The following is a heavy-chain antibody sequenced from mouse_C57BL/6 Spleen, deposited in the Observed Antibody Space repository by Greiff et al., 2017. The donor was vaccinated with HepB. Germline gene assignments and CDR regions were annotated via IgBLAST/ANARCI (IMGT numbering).Heavy chain of an antibody. Sequence: DVKLVESGGGLVKPGGSLKLSCAASGFTFSDYGMHWVRQAPEKGLEWVAYISSGSSTIYYADTVKGRFTISRDNAKNTLFLQMTSLRSEDTAMYYCARCPNLYYFDYWGQGTTLTVAS. D-gene: IGHD6-1*01. J-gene: IGHJ2*01. CDR1: GFTFSDYG. CDR2: ISSGSSTI. V-gene: IGHV5-17*01. CDR3: ARCPNLYYFDY.